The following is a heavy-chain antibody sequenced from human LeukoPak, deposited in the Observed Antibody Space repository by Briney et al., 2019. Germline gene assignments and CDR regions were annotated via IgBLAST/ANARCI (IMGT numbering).Heavy chain of an antibody. CDR3: AKEGSLSDYVWGSYRTYFDY. D-gene: IGHD3-16*02. CDR2: ISGSGGST. Sequence: GGSLRLSCAASGFTFSSYAMSWVRQAPGKGLEWVSAISGSGGSTYYADSVKGRFTISRDNSKNTLYLQMNSLRAEDTAVYYCAKEGSLSDYVWGSYRTYFDYWGQGTLVTVSS. CDR1: GFTFSSYA. V-gene: IGHV3-23*01. J-gene: IGHJ4*02.